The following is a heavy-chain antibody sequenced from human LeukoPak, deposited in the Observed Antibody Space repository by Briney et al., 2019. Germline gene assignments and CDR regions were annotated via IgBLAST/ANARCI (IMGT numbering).Heavy chain of an antibody. J-gene: IGHJ4*02. CDR1: GFTFSSFG. D-gene: IGHD4-23*01. CDR2: IRYDGSEK. V-gene: IGHV3-30*02. CDR3: ARDLRTPSDTNIAIDY. Sequence: PGGSLTLSCAASGFTFSSFGMHWVRQAPGKGLEWVAFIRYDGSEKYYANSVKGRFTISRDNAKNTLYLQMNSLRAEDTAVYYCARDLRTPSDTNIAIDYWGQGTLVTVSS.